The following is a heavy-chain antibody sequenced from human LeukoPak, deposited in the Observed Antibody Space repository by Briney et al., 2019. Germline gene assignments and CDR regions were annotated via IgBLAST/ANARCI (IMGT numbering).Heavy chain of an antibody. CDR1: GFTFSSYG. D-gene: IGHD3-10*01. J-gene: IGHJ3*02. CDR3: ARAYYYGSANAFDI. Sequence: GGSLRLSCAASGFTFSSYGMHWVRQAPGKGLEWVAVIWYDGSNRYYADSVKGRFTISRDNSKNTLYLQMNSLRAEDTAVYYCARAYYYGSANAFDIWGQGTMVTVSS. CDR2: IWYDGSNR. V-gene: IGHV3-33*01.